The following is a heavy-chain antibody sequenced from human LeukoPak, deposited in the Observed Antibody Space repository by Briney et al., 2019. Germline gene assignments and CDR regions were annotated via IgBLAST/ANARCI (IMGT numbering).Heavy chain of an antibody. D-gene: IGHD3-22*01. V-gene: IGHV3-48*03. CDR2: ISSSGSTI. Sequence: GGSLRLSCAASGFTFSSYEMNWVRQAPGKGLEWVSYISSSGSTIYYADSVKGRFTISRDNAKNSLYLQMNSLRAEDTAVYYCAKGQDSGYAFDYWGQGTLVTVSS. CDR1: GFTFSSYE. CDR3: AKGQDSGYAFDY. J-gene: IGHJ4*02.